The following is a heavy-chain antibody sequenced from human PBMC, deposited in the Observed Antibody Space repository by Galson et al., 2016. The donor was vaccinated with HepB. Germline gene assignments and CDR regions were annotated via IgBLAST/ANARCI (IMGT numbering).Heavy chain of an antibody. D-gene: IGHD5-12*01. CDR3: ARGHIVATVDYYYYGLDV. V-gene: IGHV1-3*01. Sequence: SVKVSCKASGYTLTTYAMYWVRQAPGQRLEWMGWINAANGDTKYSQKLQGRGTITWDTSANTAYMELSSLRSEGTAVYYCARGHIVATVDYYYYGLDVWGQGTTVTVSS. J-gene: IGHJ6*02. CDR2: INAANGDT. CDR1: GYTLTTYA.